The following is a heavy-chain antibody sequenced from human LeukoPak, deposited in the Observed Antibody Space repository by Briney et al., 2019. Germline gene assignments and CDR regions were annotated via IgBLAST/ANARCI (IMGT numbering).Heavy chain of an antibody. CDR3: ATEVYYYMDV. Sequence: ATVNVSCKVSGYTLTELSMHWVRQAPGKGLEWMGSFDPEDDETIYAQKFQGRVTMTEDTSTDTAYMELSSLRSEDTAVYYCATEVYYYMDVWGKGITVTVSS. CDR2: FDPEDDET. J-gene: IGHJ6*03. CDR1: GYTLTELS. V-gene: IGHV1-24*01.